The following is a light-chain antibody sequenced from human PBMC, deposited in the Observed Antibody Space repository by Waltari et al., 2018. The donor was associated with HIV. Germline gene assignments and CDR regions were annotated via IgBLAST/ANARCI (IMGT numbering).Light chain of an antibody. CDR3: LLYMASGRV. CDR1: SGSVSSAYY. CDR2: NTD. J-gene: IGLJ3*02. Sequence: QTVVTQEPSFSVSPGGTIPLTCGLSSGSVSSAYYPSWYQQTTGQPPRTLSYNTDTRSSGVPDRCSGSIVGNKAALTITGAQSEDESDYYCLLYMASGRVFGGGTRLTVL. V-gene: IGLV8-61*01.